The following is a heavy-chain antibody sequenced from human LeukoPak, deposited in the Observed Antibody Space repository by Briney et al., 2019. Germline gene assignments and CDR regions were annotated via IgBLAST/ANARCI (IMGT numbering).Heavy chain of an antibody. J-gene: IGHJ3*02. Sequence: GSLRLSCAASGFTFSSYAMGWVRQAPGKGLEWVSAISGSGGTGTYYADSVKGRLTISRDNSKNTLSLQVNSLRSEDTAVYFCAKGDYGGNSHTFDIWGQGTMVTVSS. CDR3: AKGDYGGNSHTFDI. CDR2: ISGSGGTGT. V-gene: IGHV3-23*01. CDR1: GFTFSSYA. D-gene: IGHD4-23*01.